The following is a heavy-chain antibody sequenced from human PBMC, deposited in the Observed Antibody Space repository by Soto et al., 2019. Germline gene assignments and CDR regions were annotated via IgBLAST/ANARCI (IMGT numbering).Heavy chain of an antibody. CDR3: AREIGNRLPYGPVDY. CDR1: GFTLSGYY. Sequence: QVQLVESGGGLVRPGGSLRLTCAASGFTLSGYYMTWMRQAPGKGPEWVSFIGKDGSEIHYTDSVEGRFTISRDNARNLVYLQMNSLRAEDTAVYYCAREIGNRLPYGPVDYWGQGTLVTVSS. J-gene: IGHJ4*02. D-gene: IGHD3-10*01. CDR2: IGKDGSEI. V-gene: IGHV3-11*01.